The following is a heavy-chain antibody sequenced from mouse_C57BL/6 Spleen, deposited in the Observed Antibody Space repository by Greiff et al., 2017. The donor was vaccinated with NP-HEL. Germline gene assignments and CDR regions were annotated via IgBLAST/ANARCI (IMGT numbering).Heavy chain of an antibody. CDR2: IYPSDSET. Sequence: VQLQQPGAELVRPGSSVKLSCKASGYTFTSYWMDWVKQRPGQGLEWIGNIYPSDSETHYNQKFKDKATLTVDKSSSTAYMQLSILTSEDSAVYYCARDVYSDFDYWGQGTTLTVSS. V-gene: IGHV1-61*01. D-gene: IGHD2-1*01. J-gene: IGHJ2*01. CDR3: ARDVYSDFDY. CDR1: GYTFTSYW.